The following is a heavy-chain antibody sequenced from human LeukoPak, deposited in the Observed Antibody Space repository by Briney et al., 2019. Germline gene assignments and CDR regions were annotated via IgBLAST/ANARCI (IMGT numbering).Heavy chain of an antibody. CDR3: TTAPAQSDC. CDR1: GFTFSNAW. Sequence: TGGSLRLSCAASGFTFSNAWMSWVRQAPGKGLEWVGRIKSKTDSGTTDYAAPVKGRFTISRDDSKNTLYLQMNSLKFEDTAVYYCTTAPAQSDCWGQGTLVTVSS. V-gene: IGHV3-15*01. D-gene: IGHD2-2*01. CDR2: IKSKTDSGTT. J-gene: IGHJ4*02.